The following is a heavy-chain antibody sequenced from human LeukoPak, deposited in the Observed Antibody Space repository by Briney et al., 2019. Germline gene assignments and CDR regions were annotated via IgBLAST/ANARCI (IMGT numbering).Heavy chain of an antibody. Sequence: GGSLRLSCAASGFTFSDYYMSWIRQAPGKGLEWVSYISSSGSTIYYADSVKGRFTISRDNAKNSLYLQMNSLRAEDTAMYYCARVKDPGGYYYYYYMDVWGKGTTATVSS. D-gene: IGHD3-16*01. CDR1: GFTFSDYY. J-gene: IGHJ6*03. V-gene: IGHV3-11*04. CDR2: ISSSGSTI. CDR3: ARVKDPGGYYYYYYMDV.